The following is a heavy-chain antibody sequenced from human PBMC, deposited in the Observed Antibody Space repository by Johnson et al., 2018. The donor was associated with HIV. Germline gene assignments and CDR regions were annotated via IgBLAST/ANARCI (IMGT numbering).Heavy chain of an antibody. CDR3: ANLGDYSGLNGFDI. Sequence: QVQLVESGGGVVQPGRSLRLSCAASGFTFSTYAMDWVRQAPGKGLEWVAGISDDGSKKYHGDSVKGRFTISRDNSKNTLYLQMNSLRAEDTALYYCANLGDYSGLNGFDIWGQGTMVTVSS. CDR1: GFTFSTYA. J-gene: IGHJ3*02. V-gene: IGHV3-30*18. D-gene: IGHD4-23*01. CDR2: ISDDGSKK.